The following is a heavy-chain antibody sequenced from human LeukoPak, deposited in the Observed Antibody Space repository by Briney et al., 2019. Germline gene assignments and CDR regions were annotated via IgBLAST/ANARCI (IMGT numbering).Heavy chain of an antibody. CDR3: ARAPYCGGDCYSGDY. V-gene: IGHV1-2*02. Sequence: ASVKVSCKASGYTFTGYYMHWVRQAPGQGLEWMGWINPNSGGTNYAQKFQGRVTMTRDTSISTAYMELSRLRSDDTAVYYCARAPYCGGDCYSGDYWGQGTLVTVSS. CDR2: INPNSGGT. J-gene: IGHJ4*02. D-gene: IGHD2-21*02. CDR1: GYTFTGYY.